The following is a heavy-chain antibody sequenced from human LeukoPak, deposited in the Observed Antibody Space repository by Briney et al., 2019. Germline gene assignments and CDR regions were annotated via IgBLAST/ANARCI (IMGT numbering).Heavy chain of an antibody. Sequence: SESLSLTCAVYGGSFTSYYWSWIRQPPGKGLEWIAEINNSGTTNYNPSLKGRVTISVDTSKNQVSLKLSSVTAADTAVYYCASSRGYTSGLWYCYMEVWGKGTTVTVSS. J-gene: IGHJ6*03. D-gene: IGHD6-25*01. V-gene: IGHV4-34*01. CDR2: INNSGTT. CDR1: GGSFTSYY. CDR3: ASSRGYTSGLWYCYMEV.